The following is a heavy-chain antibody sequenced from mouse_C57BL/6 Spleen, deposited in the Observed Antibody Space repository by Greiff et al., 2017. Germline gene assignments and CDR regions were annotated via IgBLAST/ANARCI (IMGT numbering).Heavy chain of an antibody. Sequence: QVQLQQPGAELVRPGSSVKLSCKASGYTFTSYWMHWVKQRPIQGLEWIGNIDPSDSETHYNQKFKDKATLTVDKSSSTAYMQLSSLTSEDSAVYYCARKAQPYYFDYWGQGTTRTVSS. CDR2: IDPSDSET. V-gene: IGHV1-52*01. CDR1: GYTFTSYW. CDR3: ARKAQPYYFDY. D-gene: IGHD3-2*02. J-gene: IGHJ2*01.